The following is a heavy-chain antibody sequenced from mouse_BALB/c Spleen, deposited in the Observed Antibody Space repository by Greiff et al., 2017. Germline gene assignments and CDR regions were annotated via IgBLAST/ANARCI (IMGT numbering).Heavy chain of an antibody. D-gene: IGHD2-4*01. J-gene: IGHJ2*01. Sequence: EVQVVESGGDLVKPGGSLKLSCAASGFTFSSYGMSWVRQTPDKRLEWVATISSGGSYTYYPDSVKGRFTISRDKAKNTLYLQMSSLKSEDTAMYYCARHDSIYYDYDGNYFDYWGQGTTRTVSS. V-gene: IGHV5-6*01. CDR3: ARHDSIYYDYDGNYFDY. CDR2: ISSGGSYT. CDR1: GFTFSSYG.